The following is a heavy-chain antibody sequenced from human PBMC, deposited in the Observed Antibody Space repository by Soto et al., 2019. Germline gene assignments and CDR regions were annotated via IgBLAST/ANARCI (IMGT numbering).Heavy chain of an antibody. CDR2: ISVYTGNT. D-gene: IGHD2-8*01. J-gene: IGHJ6*02. CDR1: GYTFTSYG. V-gene: IGHV1-18*04. Sequence: QVHLVQSGGEVTRPGASVKVSCKSSGYTFTSYGVSWVRQAPGQGLEWLGWISVYTGNTKQAQKFQDRVTLTTEASTTTAHMELRSMRAVDTPVYYCARDRCTTDRCYTHHFDVWGQGTTVTVSS. CDR3: ARDRCTTDRCYTHHFDV.